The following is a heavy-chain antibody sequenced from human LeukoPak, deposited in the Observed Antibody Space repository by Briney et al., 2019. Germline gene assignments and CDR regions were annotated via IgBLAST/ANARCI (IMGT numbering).Heavy chain of an antibody. J-gene: IGHJ4*02. D-gene: IGHD6-13*01. Sequence: GASVKVSCKASGYTFTGYYMHWARQAPGQGLEWMGWINPNSGGTNYAQKFQGWVTMTRDTSISTAYMELSRLRSDDTAMYYCATSIAAAGHAFDYWGQGTLVTVSS. CDR2: INPNSGGT. CDR3: ATSIAAAGHAFDY. V-gene: IGHV1-2*04. CDR1: GYTFTGYY.